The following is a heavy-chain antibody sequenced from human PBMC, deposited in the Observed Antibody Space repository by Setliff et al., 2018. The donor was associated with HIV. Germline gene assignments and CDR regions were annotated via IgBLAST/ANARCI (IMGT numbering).Heavy chain of an antibody. Sequence: PGGSLRLSCAASGFTFSGHSMNWVRQAPGKGLERVSYISSSSSTISYADSVKCRFPISRDNAKNSLYLQMDSLRAEETAVYFCAGGVVVVAAHPGAFDIWGQGTMVTVSS. D-gene: IGHD2-15*01. CDR2: ISSSSSTI. CDR1: GFTFSGHS. J-gene: IGHJ3*02. CDR3: AGGVVVVAAHPGAFDI. V-gene: IGHV3-48*01.